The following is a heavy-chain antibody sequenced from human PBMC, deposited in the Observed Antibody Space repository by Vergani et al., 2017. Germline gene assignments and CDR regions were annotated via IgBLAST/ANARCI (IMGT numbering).Heavy chain of an antibody. Sequence: QVQLVQSGAEVKKPGSSVKVSCKASGGTFSSYAISWVRQAPGQGLEWMGRIIPILGIANYAQTFQGRVTITADKSTSTSYMGLGSLRSEDTAVYYCARVRGGPASIAAAGTGWFDPWGQGTLVTVSS. CDR3: ARVRGGPASIAAAGTGWFDP. D-gene: IGHD6-13*01. J-gene: IGHJ5*02. CDR2: IIPILGIA. V-gene: IGHV1-69*09. CDR1: GGTFSSYA.